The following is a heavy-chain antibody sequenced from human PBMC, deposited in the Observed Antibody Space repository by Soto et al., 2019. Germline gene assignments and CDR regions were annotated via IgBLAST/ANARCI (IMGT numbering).Heavy chain of an antibody. J-gene: IGHJ4*02. V-gene: IGHV4-31*03. CDR1: GGSISSGGYY. CDR2: IYYSGST. D-gene: IGHD3-3*01. CDR3: ARADYDFWSAADY. Sequence: QVQLQESGPGLVKPSQTLSLTCTVSGGSISSGGYYWSWIRQHPGKGLEWIGYIYYSGSTYYNPSLKSRVTIAVDTSKNKCSVKLSSVTAADTAVYYCARADYDFWSAADYWGQGTLVTVSS.